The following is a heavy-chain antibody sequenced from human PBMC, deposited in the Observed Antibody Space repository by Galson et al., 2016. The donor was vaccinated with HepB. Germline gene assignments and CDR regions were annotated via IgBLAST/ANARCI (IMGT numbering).Heavy chain of an antibody. J-gene: IGHJ6*02. CDR2: MNPNSGNT. D-gene: IGHD3-9*01. Sequence: SCKASGYTFTSYDINWVRQATGQGLEWMGWMNPNSGNTGYAQKFQGRVTMTRNTSISTAYMKLSSLRSEDTAVYYCARGLLPRYFDWFYYYYGMDVWGQGTTVTVSS. V-gene: IGHV1-8*01. CDR3: ARGLLPRYFDWFYYYYGMDV. CDR1: GYTFTSYD.